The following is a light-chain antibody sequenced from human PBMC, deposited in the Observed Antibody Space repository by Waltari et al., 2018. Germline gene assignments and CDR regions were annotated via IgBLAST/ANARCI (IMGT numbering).Light chain of an antibody. CDR2: EAS. CDR1: QSLNNW. J-gene: IGKJ2*01. V-gene: IGKV1-5*03. CDR3: QQYNSFSHT. Sequence: DIQMTQSPFTLSASVGDRVTITCRASQSLNNWLAWYQQKPGKAPKLLIYEASTLESGVPSRFSGSASGTEFTLTITSLQPDDFATYYCQQYNSFSHTFGQGTKLEIK.